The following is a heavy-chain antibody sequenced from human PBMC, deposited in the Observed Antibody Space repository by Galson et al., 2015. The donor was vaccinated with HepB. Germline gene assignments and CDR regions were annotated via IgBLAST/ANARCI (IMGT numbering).Heavy chain of an antibody. Sequence: SLRLSCAASGFTFSSYAMHWVRQAPGKGLEWVAVISYDGSNKYYADSVKGRFTISRDNSKNTLYLQMNSLRAEDTAVYYCARDGTVVTPSMYYFDYWGQGTLVTVSS. J-gene: IGHJ4*02. CDR3: ARDGTVVTPSMYYFDY. D-gene: IGHD4-23*01. CDR2: ISYDGSNK. V-gene: IGHV3-30*04. CDR1: GFTFSSYA.